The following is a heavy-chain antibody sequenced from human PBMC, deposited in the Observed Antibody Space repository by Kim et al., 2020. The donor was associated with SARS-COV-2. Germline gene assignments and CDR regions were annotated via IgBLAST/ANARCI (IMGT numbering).Heavy chain of an antibody. D-gene: IGHD6-19*01. V-gene: IGHV4-59*08. CDR2: IYYTGST. Sequence: SETLSLTCTVSGDSISSYYWSWIRQPPGKRLEWIGYIYYTGSTRYNPSLKSRVTISVDTSNNQFSLNLTSVTAADTAVYYCAGHGSAWPTRWFDPWGQGTLVTVSS. CDR3: AGHGSAWPTRWFDP. CDR1: GDSISSYY. J-gene: IGHJ5*02.